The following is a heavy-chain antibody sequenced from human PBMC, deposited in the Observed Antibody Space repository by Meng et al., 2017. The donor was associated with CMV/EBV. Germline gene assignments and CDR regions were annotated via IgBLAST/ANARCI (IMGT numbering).Heavy chain of an antibody. CDR1: GGTFSSYT. Sequence: SVKVSCKASGGTFSSYTISWVRQAPGQGLEWMGRIIPIPGIANYAQKFQGRVTITADKSTSTAYMELSSLRSEDTAVYYCARGGSPDIVVVSAAIEFDYWGQGTLVTVSS. CDR3: ARGGSPDIVVVSAAIEFDY. V-gene: IGHV1-69*02. CDR2: IIPIPGIA. D-gene: IGHD2-2*02. J-gene: IGHJ4*02.